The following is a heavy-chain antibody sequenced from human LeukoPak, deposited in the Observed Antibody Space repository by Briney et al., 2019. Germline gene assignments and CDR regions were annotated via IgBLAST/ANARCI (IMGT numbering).Heavy chain of an antibody. CDR3: ARSHYGSGSYYSPDAFDI. CDR2: IKQDGSEK. CDR1: GFTFSTYG. V-gene: IGHV3-7*01. Sequence: GGSLRLSCATSGFTFSTYGMHWVRQAPGKGLEWVANIKQDGSEKYYVDSVKGRFTISRDNAKNSLYLQMNSLRAEDTAVYYCARSHYGSGSYYSPDAFDIWGQGTMVTVSS. J-gene: IGHJ3*02. D-gene: IGHD3-10*01.